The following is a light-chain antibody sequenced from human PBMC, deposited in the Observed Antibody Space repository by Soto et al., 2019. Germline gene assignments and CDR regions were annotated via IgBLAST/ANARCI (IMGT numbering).Light chain of an antibody. CDR1: QTVSSY. Sequence: ENVLTQSPGTLSLSPGEGATLSCRASQTVSSYLTWHQQRPGQAPRLLIYGASKRATGIPDRFSGSGSGTDFTLTISRLEPYDFALCYCQQYGTSPITLGPGTRLES. CDR2: GAS. V-gene: IGKV3-20*01. CDR3: QQYGTSPIT. J-gene: IGKJ5*01.